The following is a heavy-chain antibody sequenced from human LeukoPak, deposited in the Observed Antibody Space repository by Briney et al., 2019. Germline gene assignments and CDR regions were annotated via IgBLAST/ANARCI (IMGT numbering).Heavy chain of an antibody. J-gene: IGHJ4*02. CDR3: ARGGGSILTGYYTFGY. D-gene: IGHD3-9*01. CDR2: IIPIFGTA. Sequence: PVKVSCKASGGTFSSYAISWVRQAPGQGLEWMGGIIPIFGTANYAQKFQGRVTITADKSTSTAYMELSSLRSEDTAVYYCARGGGSILTGYYTFGYWGQGTLVTVSS. CDR1: GGTFSSYA. V-gene: IGHV1-69*06.